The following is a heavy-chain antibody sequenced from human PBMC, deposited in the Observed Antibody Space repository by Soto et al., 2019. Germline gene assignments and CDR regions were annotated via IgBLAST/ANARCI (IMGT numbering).Heavy chain of an antibody. Sequence: ASVKVSCKASGGTFSSYAISWGRQAPGQGLEWMGGIIPIFGTANYAQKFQGRVTITADESTSTAYMELSSLRSEDTAVYYCARAMDSRPLFFVYWGQGTLVTVS. CDR2: IIPIFGTA. CDR1: GGTFSSYA. D-gene: IGHD3-10*01. CDR3: ARAMDSRPLFFVY. J-gene: IGHJ4*02. V-gene: IGHV1-69*13.